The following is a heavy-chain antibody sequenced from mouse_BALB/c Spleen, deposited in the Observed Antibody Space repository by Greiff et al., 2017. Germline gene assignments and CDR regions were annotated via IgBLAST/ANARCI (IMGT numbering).Heavy chain of an antibody. CDR2: INPSTGYT. CDR1: GYTFTSYW. D-gene: IGHD1-2*01. Sequence: VQVVESGAELAKPGASVKMSCKASGYTFTSYWMHWVKQRPGQGLEWIGYINPSTGYTEYNQKFKDKATLTADKSSSTAYMQLSSLTSEDSAVYYCAREGSTATDYWGQGTTLTVSS. J-gene: IGHJ2*01. CDR3: AREGSTATDY. V-gene: IGHV1-7*01.